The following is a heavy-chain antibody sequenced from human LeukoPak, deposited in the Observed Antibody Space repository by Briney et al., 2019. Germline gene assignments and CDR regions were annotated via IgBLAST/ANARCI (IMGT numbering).Heavy chain of an antibody. J-gene: IGHJ5*02. D-gene: IGHD4-17*01. CDR3: VYGDYGVWFDP. CDR1: GGSFSGYY. V-gene: IGHV4-34*01. CDR2: INHSGST. Sequence: PSETLSLTCAVYGGSFSGYYWSWIRQPPGKGLEWIGEINHSGSTNYNPSLKSGVTISVDTSKNQFSLKLTSVTAADTAVYYCVYGDYGVWFDPWGQGTLVTVSS.